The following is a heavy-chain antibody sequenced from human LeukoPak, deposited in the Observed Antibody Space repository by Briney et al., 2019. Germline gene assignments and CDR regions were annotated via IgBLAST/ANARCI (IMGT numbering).Heavy chain of an antibody. Sequence: GGSLRLSCAASGFTVSSNYMSWVRQAPGKGLEWVSSISSSSSYIYYADSVKGRFTISRDNAKNSLYLQMNSLRAEDTAVYYCARDRGSYYFDYWGQGTLVTVSS. V-gene: IGHV3-21*01. CDR3: ARDRGSYYFDY. CDR2: ISSSSSYI. CDR1: GFTVSSNY. D-gene: IGHD1-26*01. J-gene: IGHJ4*02.